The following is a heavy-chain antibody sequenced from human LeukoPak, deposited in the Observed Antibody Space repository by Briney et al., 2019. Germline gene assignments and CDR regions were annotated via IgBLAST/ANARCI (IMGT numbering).Heavy chain of an antibody. Sequence: SVKVSCKASGGTFSSYAISWVRQAPGQGLEWMGGIIPIFGTANYAQKFQGRVTITADESTSTAYMELSSLRSEDTAVYYCARGADGYYGSGLDYYYYGMDVWGKGTTVTVSS. CDR2: IIPIFGTA. D-gene: IGHD3-10*01. V-gene: IGHV1-69*13. J-gene: IGHJ6*04. CDR3: ARGADGYYGSGLDYYYYGMDV. CDR1: GGTFSSYA.